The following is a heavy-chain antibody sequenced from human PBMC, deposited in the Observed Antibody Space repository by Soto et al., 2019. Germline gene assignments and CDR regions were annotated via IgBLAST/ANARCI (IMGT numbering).Heavy chain of an antibody. J-gene: IGHJ5*02. CDR2: IIPIFGTA. CDR3: AGITWASFDP. Sequence: ASVKVSCKASGGTFSSYAISWVRQAPGQGLEWMGGIIPIFGTANYAQKFQGRVTITADESTSTAYMELGSLRSEDTAVYYCAGITWASFDPWGQGTLVTVSS. V-gene: IGHV1-69*13. CDR1: GGTFSSYA. D-gene: IGHD1-20*01.